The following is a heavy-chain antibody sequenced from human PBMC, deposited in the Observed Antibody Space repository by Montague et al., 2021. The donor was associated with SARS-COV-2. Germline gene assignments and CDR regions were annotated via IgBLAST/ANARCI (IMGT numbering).Heavy chain of an antibody. V-gene: IGHV4-59*01. CDR2: IYYSGST. D-gene: IGHD3-3*01. CDR1: GGSISSYY. CDR3: ASGPDHYDFWSGYYYYYMDF. Sequence: SETLSLSCTVSGGSISSYYWSWIRQPPGKGLEWIGYIYYSGSTNYNPSLKSRVTISVDTSKNQFSLKLSSVTAADTAVYYCASGPDHYDFWSGYYYYYMDFGGKGTTVTVSS. J-gene: IGHJ6*03.